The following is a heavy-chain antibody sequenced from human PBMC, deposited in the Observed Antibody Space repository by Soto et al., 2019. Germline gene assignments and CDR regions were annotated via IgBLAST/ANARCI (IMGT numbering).Heavy chain of an antibody. CDR2: IYYSGST. J-gene: IGHJ6*02. CDR3: ASVTVDYYYGMDV. D-gene: IGHD5-18*01. Sequence: PSETLSLTCTVSGGSISSSSYYWGWIRQPPGKGLEWIGSIYYSGSTYYNPSLKSRVTISVDTSKNQFSLKLSSVTAADTAVYYCASVTVDYYYGMDVWGQGTTVTVSS. V-gene: IGHV4-39*01. CDR1: GGSISSSSYY.